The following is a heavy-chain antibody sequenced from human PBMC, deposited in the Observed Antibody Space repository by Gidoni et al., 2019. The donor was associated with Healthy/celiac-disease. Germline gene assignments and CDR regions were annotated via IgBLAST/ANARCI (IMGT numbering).Heavy chain of an antibody. D-gene: IGHD4-17*01. CDR1: GFTFDDYA. CDR2: ISWNSGSI. Sequence: EVQLVESGGGLVQPGRSLRLSCAASGFTFDDYAMHWVRQAPGKGLEWVSGISWNSGSIGYADSVKGRFTISRDNAKNSLYLQMNSLRAEDTALYYCAKEGHTTVTEIDQYYFDYWGQGTLVTVSS. J-gene: IGHJ4*02. V-gene: IGHV3-9*01. CDR3: AKEGHTTVTEIDQYYFDY.